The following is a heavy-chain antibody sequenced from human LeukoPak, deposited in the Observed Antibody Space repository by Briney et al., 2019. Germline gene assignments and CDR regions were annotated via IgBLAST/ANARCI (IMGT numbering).Heavy chain of an antibody. CDR1: GFIFSGSA. CDR2: IRSKANSYAT. J-gene: IGHJ3*02. CDR3: LGYCSSTSCFNAFDI. Sequence: GGSLRLSCAASGFIFSGSAMHWVRQASGKGLEWVGRIRSKANSYATAYAASVKGRFTISRDDSKNTAYLQMNSLKTEDTAVYYCLGYCSSTSCFNAFDIWGQGTMVTVSS. V-gene: IGHV3-73*01. D-gene: IGHD2-2*01.